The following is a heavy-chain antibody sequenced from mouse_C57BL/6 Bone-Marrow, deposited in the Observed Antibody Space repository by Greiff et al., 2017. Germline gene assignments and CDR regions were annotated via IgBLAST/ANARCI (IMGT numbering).Heavy chain of an antibody. V-gene: IGHV5-6*01. D-gene: IGHD1-1*01. Sequence: EVQLQQSGADLVKPGGSLKLSCAASGFTFSSYGMSWVRQTPDKRLEWVANISTGGSYTYYPDSVKGRFTFTGDNAKNTLYLQMSSLKSEDSAMDDCASRGVVALDYWGQGTTLTVSS. J-gene: IGHJ2*01. CDR3: ASRGVVALDY. CDR1: GFTFSSYG. CDR2: ISTGGSYT.